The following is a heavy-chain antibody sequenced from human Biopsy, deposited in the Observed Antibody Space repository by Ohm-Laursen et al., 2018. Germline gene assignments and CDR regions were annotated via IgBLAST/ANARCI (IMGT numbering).Heavy chain of an antibody. V-gene: IGHV3-30*03. CDR1: GFSFRNYA. CDR3: AGNYGDYYFDF. Sequence: SLRLSCTASGFSFRNYAMSWVRQAPGKGLEWVALISYDGSNIHYAVSVKGRFTISRDNSKNTLYLQMNSLRAEDTAIYSCAGNYGDYYFDFWGRGTLVTVSS. J-gene: IGHJ4*02. D-gene: IGHD3-10*01. CDR2: ISYDGSNI.